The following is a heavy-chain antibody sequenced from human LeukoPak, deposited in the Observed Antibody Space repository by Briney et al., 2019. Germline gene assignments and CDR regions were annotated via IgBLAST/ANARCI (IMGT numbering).Heavy chain of an antibody. CDR1: GGSISSGGYS. J-gene: IGHJ3*02. Sequence: PSETLSLTCAVSGGSISSGGYSWSWIRQPPGKGLEWIGYIYHSGSTYYNPSLKSRVTISVDRSKNQFSLKLSSVTAADTAVYYCARIRGNAFDIWGQGTMVTVSS. V-gene: IGHV4-30-2*01. CDR3: ARIRGNAFDI. CDR2: IYHSGST.